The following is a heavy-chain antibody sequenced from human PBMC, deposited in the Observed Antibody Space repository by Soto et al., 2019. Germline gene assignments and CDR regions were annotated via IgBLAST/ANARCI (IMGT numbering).Heavy chain of an antibody. V-gene: IGHV4-4*07. D-gene: IGHD5-18*01. CDR3: ATYSDTHLNWLDP. J-gene: IGHJ5*02. CDR1: GASIKSYY. CDR2: VFASGTT. Sequence: SETLSLTCTVSGASIKSYYWAWIRQPAGKGLEWIGRVFASGTTNYNPSLRNRITMSVDTSRNQFSLEMRSMTAADTAMYYCATYSDTHLNWLDPWAQGILVTVSS.